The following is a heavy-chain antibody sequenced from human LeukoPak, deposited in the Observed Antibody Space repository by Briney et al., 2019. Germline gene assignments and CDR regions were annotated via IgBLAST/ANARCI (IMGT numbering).Heavy chain of an antibody. CDR1: GYTFTSYG. J-gene: IGHJ6*02. CDR3: ARAVPYSNYVNYYGMDV. V-gene: IGHV1-18*01. Sequence: ASVKVSCKASGYTFTSYGISWVRQAPGQGREWMGWISAYNGKTNYAQTLQGRVTMTTDTSTSTAYMELRSLRSDATAVYSCARAVPYSNYVNYYGMDVWGQGTTVTVSS. CDR2: ISAYNGKT. D-gene: IGHD4-11*01.